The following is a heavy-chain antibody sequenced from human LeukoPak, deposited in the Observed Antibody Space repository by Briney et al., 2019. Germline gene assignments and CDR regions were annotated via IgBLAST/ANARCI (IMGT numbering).Heavy chain of an antibody. CDR1: GYTLTELS. V-gene: IGHV1-24*01. J-gene: IGHJ4*02. CDR3: ATPTYYDSSGYYELDY. CDR2: FDPEDGET. D-gene: IGHD3-22*01. Sequence: ASVKVSCKVSGYTLTELSMHWVRQAPGKGLEWMGGFDPEDGETIYAQKFQGRVTMTEDPSTDTAYMELSSLRSEDTAVYYCATPTYYDSSGYYELDYWGQGTLVTVSS.